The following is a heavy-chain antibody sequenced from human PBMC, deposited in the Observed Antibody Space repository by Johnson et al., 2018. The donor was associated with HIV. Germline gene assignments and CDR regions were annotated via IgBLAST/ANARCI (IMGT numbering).Heavy chain of an antibody. V-gene: IGHV3-30*04. J-gene: IGHJ3*02. CDR2: ISYDGSNK. Sequence: VQLVESGGGVVQPGRSLRLSCAASGFTFSNYAMHWVRKAPGKGLEWVAVISYDGSNKYYADSVKGRFTTSRDNSKNTLYLKMSSLGTEDTAVYYCAKERQLVRAYDIWGQGTMVTVSS. CDR3: AKERQLVRAYDI. CDR1: GFTFSNYA. D-gene: IGHD6-6*01.